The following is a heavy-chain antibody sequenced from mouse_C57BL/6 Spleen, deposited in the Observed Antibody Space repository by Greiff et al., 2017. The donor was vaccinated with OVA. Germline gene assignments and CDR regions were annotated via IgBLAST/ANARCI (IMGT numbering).Heavy chain of an antibody. V-gene: IGHV14-4*01. J-gene: IGHJ2*01. CDR1: GFNIKDDY. CDR3: TMTAQATDY. Sequence: EVQRVESGAELVRPGASVKLSCTASGFNIKDDYMHWVKQRPEQGLEWIGWIDPENGDTEYASKFQGKATITADTSSNTAYLQLSSLTSEDTAVYYCTMTAQATDYWGQGTTLTVSS. CDR2: IDPENGDT. D-gene: IGHD3-2*02.